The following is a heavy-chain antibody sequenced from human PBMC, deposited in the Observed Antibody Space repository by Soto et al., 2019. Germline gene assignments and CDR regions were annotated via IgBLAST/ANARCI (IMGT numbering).Heavy chain of an antibody. CDR3: ARSYSSSWYDYYGMDV. J-gene: IGHJ6*02. V-gene: IGHV2-26*01. CDR2: IFSNDEK. Sequence: QVTLKESGPVLVKPTETLTLTCTVSGFSLSNARMGVSWIRQPPGKALEWLAHIFSNDEKSYSTSLKSRLTISNDTSKSQVVLTMTNMDPVDTATYYCARSYSSSWYDYYGMDVWGQGTTVTVSS. D-gene: IGHD6-13*01. CDR1: GFSLSNARMG.